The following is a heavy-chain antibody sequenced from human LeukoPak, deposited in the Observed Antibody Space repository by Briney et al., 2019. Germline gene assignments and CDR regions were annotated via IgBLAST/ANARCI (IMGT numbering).Heavy chain of an antibody. CDR2: IYHSGST. CDR1: GGSISSGGYY. V-gene: IGHV4-30-2*01. J-gene: IGHJ4*02. D-gene: IGHD6-6*01. CDR3: ARGTLYSSSSIDY. Sequence: SETLSHTCTVSGGSISSGGYYWSWIRQPPGKGLEWIGYIYHSGSTYYNPSLKSRVTISVDRSKNQFSLKLSSVTAADTAVYYCARGTLYSSSSIDYWGQGTLVTVSS.